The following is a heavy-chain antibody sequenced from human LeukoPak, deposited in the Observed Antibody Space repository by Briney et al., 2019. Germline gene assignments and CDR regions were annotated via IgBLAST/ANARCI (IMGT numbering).Heavy chain of an antibody. J-gene: IGHJ4*02. V-gene: IGHV3-30*02. Sequence: GGSLRLSCAASEFTFSNYGMHWVRQAPGKGLEWVTFIRSDATSEFYADSVKGRFTISRDNSRNTLYLQMNSLRAEDTAVYYCAKDLPAAYFDYWGQGTLVTVSS. CDR2: IRSDATSE. D-gene: IGHD2-2*01. CDR1: EFTFSNYG. CDR3: AKDLPAAYFDY.